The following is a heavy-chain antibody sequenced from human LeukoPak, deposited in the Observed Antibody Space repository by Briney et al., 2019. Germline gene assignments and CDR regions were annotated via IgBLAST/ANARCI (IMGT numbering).Heavy chain of an antibody. CDR3: ARGIESYGDYGY. CDR2: MYNSGST. V-gene: IGHV4-59*01. D-gene: IGHD4-17*01. Sequence: ETLSLTCTVSGGSISGSYWSWIRQPPGKELEWIAYMYNSGSTNYNPSLKSRVTISIDTSKNQFSLKLSSLTAADTAIYYCARGIESYGDYGYWGQGILVTVSS. J-gene: IGHJ4*02. CDR1: GGSISGSY.